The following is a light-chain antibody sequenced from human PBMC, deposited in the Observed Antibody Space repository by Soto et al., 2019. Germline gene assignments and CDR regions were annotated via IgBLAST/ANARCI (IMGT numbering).Light chain of an antibody. Sequence: QSVLTQSPSVSAAPGQPVTISCSGSSSNIGNNYVSWYQQLPGTAPTLLIYDNNKRPSGIPDRFSGSKSGTSGTLDITGLQTGDEADYYCATWDGSLPGEVFGGGTKLTVL. J-gene: IGLJ2*01. V-gene: IGLV1-51*01. CDR3: ATWDGSLPGEV. CDR2: DNN. CDR1: SSNIGNNY.